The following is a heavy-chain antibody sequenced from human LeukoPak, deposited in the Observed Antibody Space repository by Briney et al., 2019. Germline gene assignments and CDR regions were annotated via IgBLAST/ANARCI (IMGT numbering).Heavy chain of an antibody. J-gene: IGHJ6*02. CDR2: IKSKTDGGTT. Sequence: PGGSLRLSCAASGFTFSDAWMSWVRQAPGKGLEWVCRIKSKTDGGTTDYSAPVKGRFTISRDDSKTTLYLQMNSLEIEDTAVYYCTTPGDYYYGMDAWGQGTTVTVSS. V-gene: IGHV3-15*01. CDR3: TTPGDYYYGMDA. CDR1: GFTFSDAW. D-gene: IGHD1-26*01.